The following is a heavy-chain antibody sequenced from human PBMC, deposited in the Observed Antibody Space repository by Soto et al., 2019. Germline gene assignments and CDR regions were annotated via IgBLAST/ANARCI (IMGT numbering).Heavy chain of an antibody. D-gene: IGHD3-16*01. Sequence: SETLSLTCNVSGGPLRQYGHFWTWIRQRPGSGLEWIGYTYHTGVTYYSPTLQSRISISVDTSKNQFSLTLNSVTAADTAVYYCVTDHGGPPLNRFDSWGHGTMVTVSS. CDR3: VTDHGGPPLNRFDS. V-gene: IGHV4-31*03. CDR1: GGPLRQYGHF. CDR2: TYHTGVT. J-gene: IGHJ5*01.